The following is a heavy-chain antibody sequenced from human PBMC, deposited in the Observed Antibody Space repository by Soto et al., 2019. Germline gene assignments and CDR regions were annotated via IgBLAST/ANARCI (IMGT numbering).Heavy chain of an antibody. CDR1: GFTFSDYY. V-gene: IGHV3-11*06. CDR2: ISGSSSYT. Sequence: PGGSLRLSCAASGFTFSDYYMSWIRQAPGKGLEWVSYISGSSSYTNYADSVKGRFTISRDNAKNSLFLQMSSLRAEDTAVYYCARASRNLDYWGQGTLVTVSS. CDR3: ARASRNLDY. D-gene: IGHD1-1*01. J-gene: IGHJ4*02.